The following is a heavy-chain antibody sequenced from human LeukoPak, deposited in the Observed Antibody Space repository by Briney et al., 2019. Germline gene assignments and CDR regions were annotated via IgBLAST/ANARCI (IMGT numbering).Heavy chain of an antibody. CDR2: ISGSGGST. CDR3: ARGLSGYSSSLGY. CDR1: GLTFSSYA. D-gene: IGHD6-6*01. Sequence: GGSLRLSCAASGLTFSSYALTWVRQAPGKGLEWVSVISGSGGSTYYADSVKGRFTISRDNAKNTLYLQMNSLRAEDTAVYYCARGLSGYSSSLGYWGQGTLVTVSS. J-gene: IGHJ4*02. V-gene: IGHV3-23*01.